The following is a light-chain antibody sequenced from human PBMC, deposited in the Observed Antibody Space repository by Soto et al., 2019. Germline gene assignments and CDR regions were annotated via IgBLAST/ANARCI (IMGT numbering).Light chain of an antibody. V-gene: IGLV2-14*01. Sequence: QSVLAQPASVSGSPGQSITISCTGTSSVVGGYNYVSWYQQYPGKAPKLMIFDVSYRPSGVSNRFSDSKSGNTASLTISGLQAEDEADYYCSSYTSSSSNVFGTGTKVTVL. J-gene: IGLJ1*01. CDR2: DVS. CDR3: SSYTSSSSNV. CDR1: SSVVGGYNY.